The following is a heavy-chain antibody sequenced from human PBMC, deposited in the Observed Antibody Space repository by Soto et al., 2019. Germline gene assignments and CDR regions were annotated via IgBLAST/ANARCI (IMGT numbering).Heavy chain of an antibody. Sequence: EVQLLESGGGLVQPGGSLRLSCAASGFTFSSYAMSWVRQAPAKGLEWVSAISGSGGSTYYADSVKGRFTISRDNSKNTLYLQMISLRAEDTAVYYCAKVSAYYYDSSGYLFDYWGQGTLVTVSS. J-gene: IGHJ4*02. CDR1: GFTFSSYA. CDR2: ISGSGGST. V-gene: IGHV3-23*01. D-gene: IGHD3-22*01. CDR3: AKVSAYYYDSSGYLFDY.